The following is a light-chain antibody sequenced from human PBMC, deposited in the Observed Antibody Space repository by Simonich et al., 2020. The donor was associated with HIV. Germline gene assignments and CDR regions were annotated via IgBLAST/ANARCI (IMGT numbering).Light chain of an antibody. Sequence: DIVMTQSPDSLAVSLGERATIHCKSSQSVLYNSNNKNYLAWYQQKPGQPPKLLIYWAATRESGVPDRFSGSGSGTDFTLTISSLQAEDVAIYYCQQYYTTPPTFGGGTKVEIK. V-gene: IGKV4-1*01. J-gene: IGKJ4*01. CDR3: QQYYTTPPT. CDR2: WAA. CDR1: QSVLYNSNNKNY.